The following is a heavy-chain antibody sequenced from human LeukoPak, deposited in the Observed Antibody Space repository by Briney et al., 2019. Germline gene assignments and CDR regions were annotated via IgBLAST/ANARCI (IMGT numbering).Heavy chain of an antibody. D-gene: IGHD4-23*01. CDR3: AKDRRSYGGNSGASGFDY. J-gene: IGHJ4*02. CDR1: GFTFDDYA. CDR2: ISWNSGSI. V-gene: IGHV3-9*03. Sequence: PGRSLRLSCAASGFTFDDYAMHWVRQAPGKGLEWVSGISWNSGSIGYADSVKGRFTISRDNAKNSLYLQMNSLRAEDMALYYCAKDRRSYGGNSGASGFDYWGQGTLVTVSS.